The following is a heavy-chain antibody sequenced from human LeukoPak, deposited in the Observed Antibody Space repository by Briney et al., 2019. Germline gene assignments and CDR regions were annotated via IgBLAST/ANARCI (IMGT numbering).Heavy chain of an antibody. CDR2: ISYDGSNK. V-gene: IGHV3-30-3*01. D-gene: IGHD6-19*01. CDR1: GFTFSSYA. CDR3: ARANRYSSGWYEGY. Sequence: PGRSLRLSCAASGFTFSSYAMHWVRQAPGKGLEWVAVISYDGSNKYYADSVKGRFTISRDNARNTLYLQMNSLRAEDTAVYYCARANRYSSGWYEGYWGQGTLVTVSS. J-gene: IGHJ4*02.